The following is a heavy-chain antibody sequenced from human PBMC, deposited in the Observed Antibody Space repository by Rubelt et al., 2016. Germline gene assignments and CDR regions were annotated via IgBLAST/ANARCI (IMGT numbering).Heavy chain of an antibody. CDR2: IWYDGSNK. J-gene: IGHJ4*02. CDR1: GFTFSSYG. V-gene: IGHV3-33*08. Sequence: QVQLVESGGGVVQPGRSLRLSCAASGFTFSSYGMHWVRQAPGKGLEWVAVIWYDGSNKYYADSVKGRFTISRDNSKNTLYLQMNSLRAEDTAVYYCARDLGGYDIGSIDYWGQGTLVAVSS. D-gene: IGHD3-9*01. CDR3: ARDLGGYDIGSIDY.